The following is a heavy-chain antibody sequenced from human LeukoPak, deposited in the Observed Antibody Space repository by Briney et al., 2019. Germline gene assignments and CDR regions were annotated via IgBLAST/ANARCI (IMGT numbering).Heavy chain of an antibody. CDR1: GFTFSSYW. J-gene: IGHJ6*02. V-gene: IGHV3-7*01. CDR2: IKQDGSEK. CDR3: ARATYYDILTGYPHYYYGMDV. Sequence: PGGSLRLSCAASGFTFSSYWMSWVRQAPGKGLEWVANIKQDGSEKYYVDSVKGRFTISRDNAKSSLYLQMNSLRAEDTAVYYCARATYYDILTGYPHYYYGMDVWGQGTTVTVSS. D-gene: IGHD3-9*01.